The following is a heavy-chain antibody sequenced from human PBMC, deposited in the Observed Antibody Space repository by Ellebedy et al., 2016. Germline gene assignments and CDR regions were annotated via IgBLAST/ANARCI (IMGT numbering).Heavy chain of an antibody. CDR2: IIPILGIA. CDR3: ARMGYSYGLDFDY. CDR1: GGTFSSYA. J-gene: IGHJ4*02. Sequence: ASVKVSCKASGGTFSSYAISWVRQAPGQGLEWMGRIIPILGIANYAQKFQGRVTITADKSTSTAYMELSSLRSEDTAVYYCARMGYSYGLDFDYWGQGTLVTVSS. D-gene: IGHD5-18*01. V-gene: IGHV1-69*04.